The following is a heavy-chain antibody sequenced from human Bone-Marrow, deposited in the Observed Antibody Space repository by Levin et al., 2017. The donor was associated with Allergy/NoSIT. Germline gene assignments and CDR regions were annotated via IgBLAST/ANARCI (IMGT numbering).Heavy chain of an antibody. CDR3: AKDGDLYYYDSSGYHGLDY. CDR1: GFTFSSYG. CDR2: ISYDGSNK. Sequence: GGSLRLSCAASGFTFSSYGMHWVRQAPGKGLEWVAVISYDGSNKYYADSVKGRFTISRDNSKNTLYLQMNSLRAEDTAVYYCAKDGDLYYYDSSGYHGLDYWGQGTLVTVSS. D-gene: IGHD3-22*01. V-gene: IGHV3-30*18. J-gene: IGHJ4*02.